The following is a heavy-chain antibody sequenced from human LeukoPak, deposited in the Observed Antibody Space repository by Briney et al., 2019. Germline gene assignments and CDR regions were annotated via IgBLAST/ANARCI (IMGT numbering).Heavy chain of an antibody. CDR2: ISGSGGST. D-gene: IGHD2-2*01. J-gene: IGHJ2*01. V-gene: IGHV3-23*01. Sequence: GGSLRLSCAASGFTFSSYAMSWVRQAPGKGLEWVSAISGSGGSTYYADPVKGRFTITRDNSKNTLYLQMNNLRAEDTAVYYCPSSRSWYFDLWGRGTLVTVSS. CDR3: PSSRSWYFDL. CDR1: GFTFSSYA.